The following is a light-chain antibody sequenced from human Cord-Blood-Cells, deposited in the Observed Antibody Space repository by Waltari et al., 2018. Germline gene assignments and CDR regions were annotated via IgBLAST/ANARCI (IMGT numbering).Light chain of an antibody. J-gene: IGKJ5*01. CDR1: QSVSSSY. CDR3: QQYGISIT. CDR2: GAS. V-gene: IGKV3-20*01. Sequence: EIVLTQSPGTLSLSPGESATLPCRASQSVSSSYLAGYQQKPGQAPRLLIYGASSRATGIPDRFSGSGSGTDFTLTISRLEPEDYAVYYCQQYGISITFGQGTRLEIK.